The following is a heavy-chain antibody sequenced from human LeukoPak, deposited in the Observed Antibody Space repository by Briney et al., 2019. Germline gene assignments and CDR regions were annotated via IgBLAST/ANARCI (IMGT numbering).Heavy chain of an antibody. V-gene: IGHV3-21*01. CDR2: ISSSSSYI. Sequence: GGSLRLSCAASGXTFSSYSVNWVRQAPGKGLEWVSSISSSSSYICYADSVKGRFTISRDNAKNSLYLQINSLRAEDTAVYYCARDLGGSYGGGGAFDIWGQGTMVTVSS. CDR3: ARDLGGSYGGGGAFDI. D-gene: IGHD1-26*01. J-gene: IGHJ3*02. CDR1: GXTFSSYS.